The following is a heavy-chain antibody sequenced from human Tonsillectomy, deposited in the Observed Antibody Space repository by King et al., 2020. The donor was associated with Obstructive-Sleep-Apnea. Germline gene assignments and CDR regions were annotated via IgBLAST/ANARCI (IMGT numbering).Heavy chain of an antibody. D-gene: IGHD3-22*01. CDR3: ARIHITIRVVVTPDAFDI. J-gene: IGHJ3*02. V-gene: IGHV4-38-2*02. CDR2: IYHSGST. Sequence: QLQESGPGLVKPSETLSLTCTVSGYSISSDYYWGWLRQPPGKGLEWIGSIYHSGSTYYNPSLKSRVTISVDTSKNHFSLRLSSVTAADTAVYYCARIHITIRVVVTPDAFDIWGQGTMVTVSS. CDR1: GYSISSDYY.